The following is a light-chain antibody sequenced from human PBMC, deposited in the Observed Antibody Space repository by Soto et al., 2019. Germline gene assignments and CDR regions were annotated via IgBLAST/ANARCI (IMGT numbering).Light chain of an antibody. CDR2: DAS. V-gene: IGKV3-20*01. Sequence: EIVVTQSPGTLSLSPGERATLSCRASQSVSYYLAWYQQKPGQAPRLLIYDASSRATGVPDRFSGSGSGTDFTLTISRLEPEHFAVYYRQNFQPYGDSPPLTLGGGTKVDIK. CDR1: QSVSYY. J-gene: IGKJ4*01. CDR3: QNFQPYGDSPPLT.